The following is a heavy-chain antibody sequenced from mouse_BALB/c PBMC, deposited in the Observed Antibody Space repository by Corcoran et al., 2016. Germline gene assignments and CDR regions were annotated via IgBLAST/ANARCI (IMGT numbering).Heavy chain of an antibody. CDR2: ISYDGSN. CDR3: SRNPHYYGSSPYYFDY. CDR1: GYSITSGYY. D-gene: IGHD1-1*01. J-gene: IGHJ2*01. V-gene: IGHV3-6*02. Sequence: DVHLQESGPDLVQPSQSLSFPCSVTGYSITSGYYWNWNRQIPGNKLEWMGYISYDGSNNYNPSLKNRTSTTRDTSKNKFFLKLNPVTTEDTATYYCSRNPHYYGSSPYYFDYWGQGTTLTVSS.